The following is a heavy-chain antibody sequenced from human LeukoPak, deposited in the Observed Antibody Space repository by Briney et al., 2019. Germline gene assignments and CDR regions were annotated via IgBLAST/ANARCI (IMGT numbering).Heavy chain of an antibody. CDR2: IFYSGRT. D-gene: IGHD2-21*02. CDR3: ARSRGWGSDNDRFSADFDY. Sequence: SETLSLTCSVSGRSINDYFCSWIRQPPSKGLEWIGHIFYSGRTHYNPSLKSRVTISLDTPKNQISLKLNSVTAADTAVYYCARSRGWGSDNDRFSADFDYWGQGTLVTVSS. V-gene: IGHV4-59*01. CDR1: GRSINDYF. J-gene: IGHJ4*02.